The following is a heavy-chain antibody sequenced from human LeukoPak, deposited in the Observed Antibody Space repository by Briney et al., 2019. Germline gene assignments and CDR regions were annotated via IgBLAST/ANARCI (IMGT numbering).Heavy chain of an antibody. CDR3: AKDQKSIAATGYDY. D-gene: IGHD6-13*01. Sequence: QPGGSLRLSCAASGFTFANYAMSWVRQGPGKGLEWVSTISGSGGSTYYADSVKGRFTISRDNSKNTLFLQMNSLRADDTAVYFCAKDQKSIAATGYDYWGQGTLVTASS. CDR1: GFTFANYA. V-gene: IGHV3-23*01. CDR2: ISGSGGST. J-gene: IGHJ4*02.